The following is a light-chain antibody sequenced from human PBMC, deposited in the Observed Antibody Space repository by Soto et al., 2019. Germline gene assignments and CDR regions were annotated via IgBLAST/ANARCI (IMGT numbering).Light chain of an antibody. J-gene: IGKJ4*01. CDR2: GAS. CDR3: QQYGSSTGLT. V-gene: IGKV3-20*01. Sequence: EIVLTQSPGTLSLSPGERATLSCRASQSVSSSYLAWYQQKPGQAPRLLIYGASSRATGIPDGFSGSGSGTDFTLTISRLEPEDFAVYYCQQYGSSTGLTFGGGTKV. CDR1: QSVSSSY.